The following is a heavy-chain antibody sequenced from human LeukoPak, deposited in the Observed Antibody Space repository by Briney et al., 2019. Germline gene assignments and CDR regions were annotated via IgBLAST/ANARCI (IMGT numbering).Heavy chain of an antibody. V-gene: IGHV1-2*04. CDR3: ARSARFGDAFDI. Sequence: GASVKVSCKASGYTFTSYAMNWVRQAPGQGLEWMGWINPNSGGTNYAQKFQGWVTMTRDTSISTAYMELSRLRSDDTAVYYCARSARFGDAFDIWGQGTMVTVSS. D-gene: IGHD3-10*01. CDR1: GYTFTSYA. J-gene: IGHJ3*02. CDR2: INPNSGGT.